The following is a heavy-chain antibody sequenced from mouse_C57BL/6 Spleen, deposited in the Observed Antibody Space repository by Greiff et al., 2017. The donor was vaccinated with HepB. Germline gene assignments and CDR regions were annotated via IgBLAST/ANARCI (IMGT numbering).Heavy chain of an antibody. Sequence: QVQLQQPGAELVKPGASVKMSCKASGYTFTSYWITWVKQRPGQGLEWIGDIYPGSGSTNYNEKFKSKATLTVDTSSSTAYMQLSSLTSEDSAVYYFARELSLIYYDYEDYAMDYWGQGTSVTVSS. CDR3: ARELSLIYYDYEDYAMDY. J-gene: IGHJ4*01. CDR1: GYTFTSYW. V-gene: IGHV1-55*01. CDR2: IYPGSGST. D-gene: IGHD2-4*01.